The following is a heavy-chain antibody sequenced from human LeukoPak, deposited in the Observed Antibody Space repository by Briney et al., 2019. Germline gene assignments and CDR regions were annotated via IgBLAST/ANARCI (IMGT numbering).Heavy chain of an antibody. CDR3: ARDPAEADC. V-gene: IGHV3-21*06. CDR1: GFTFSGYA. CDR2: INGGGNT. J-gene: IGHJ4*02. Sequence: GGSLRLSCAASGFTFSGYAMNWVRQAPGKGLEWVSSINGGGNTFYANSVKGRFAISRDNAKNSLYLQMNGLRAEDTAVYYCARDPAEADCWGQGTLVTVSS.